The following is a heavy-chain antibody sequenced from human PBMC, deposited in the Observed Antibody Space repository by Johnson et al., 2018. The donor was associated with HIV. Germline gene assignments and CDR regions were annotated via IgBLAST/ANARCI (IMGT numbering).Heavy chain of an antibody. CDR1: GFSVSRSY. CDR2: LYIGGTS. Sequence: VQLVESGGGLVQPGGSLRLSCVTSGFSVSRSYMNWVRQAPGKGLEWVSTLYIGGTSYYGDSVKGRFTISRDNSKNTLYLLMNSLGAEDTAVYYCAREIIAAADDIWGQGTMVTVSS. J-gene: IGHJ3*02. D-gene: IGHD6-13*01. V-gene: IGHV3-66*02. CDR3: AREIIAAADDI.